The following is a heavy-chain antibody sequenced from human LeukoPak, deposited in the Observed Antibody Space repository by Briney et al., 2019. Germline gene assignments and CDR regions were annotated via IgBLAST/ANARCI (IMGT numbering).Heavy chain of an antibody. CDR3: AKQGVVVVAATGWGAFDI. CDR2: ISGSGGST. Sequence: GGSLRLSCAASGFTFSSYAMSWVRQAPGKGLEWVSAISGSGGSTYYADSVKGRFTISRDNSKNTLYLQMNSLRAEDTAVYYCAKQGVVVVAATGWGAFDIWGQGTMVTVSS. J-gene: IGHJ3*02. CDR1: GFTFSSYA. V-gene: IGHV3-23*01. D-gene: IGHD2-15*01.